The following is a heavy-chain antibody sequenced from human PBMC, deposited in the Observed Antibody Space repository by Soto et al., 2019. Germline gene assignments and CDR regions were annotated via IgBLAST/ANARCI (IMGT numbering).Heavy chain of an antibody. CDR3: ARRSSYYFDY. V-gene: IGHV3-33*01. CDR2: IWYDGSNK. Sequence: GSLRLSCAACGLTFSSYGMHWVRQAPGKGLEWVAVIWYDGSNKYYADSVKGRFTISRDNSKNTLYLQMNSLRAEDTAVYYCARRSSYYFDYWGQGTLVTVSS. J-gene: IGHJ4*02. CDR1: GLTFSSYG. D-gene: IGHD2-2*01.